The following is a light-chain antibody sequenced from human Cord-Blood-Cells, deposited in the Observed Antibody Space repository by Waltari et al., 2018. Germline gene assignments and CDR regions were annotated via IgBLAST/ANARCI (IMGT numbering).Light chain of an antibody. CDR3: QQYGSSLWT. CDR2: GAS. Sequence: EMVLTQSPGTQSLSPGERATLPCRASQSVSSSYLAWYQQKPGQAPRLLIYGASSRATGIPDRFSGSGSGTDFTLTISRLEPEDFAVYYCQQYGSSLWTFGQGTKVEIK. CDR1: QSVSSSY. J-gene: IGKJ1*01. V-gene: IGKV3-20*01.